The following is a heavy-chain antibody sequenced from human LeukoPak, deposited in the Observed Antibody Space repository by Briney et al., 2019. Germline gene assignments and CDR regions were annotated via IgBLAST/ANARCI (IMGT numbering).Heavy chain of an antibody. J-gene: IGHJ1*01. Sequence: SQTLSLTCAISGDSVSSNSVTWNWIRQSPSRGLEWLGRTYYRSTWYNDYAVSVRGRITVNPDTSKNQFSLQLNSVTPEDTAVYYCARDLVDCSGGSCYSSYFQHWGQGTLVTVSS. CDR2: TYYRSTWYN. CDR1: GDSVSSNSVT. CDR3: ARDLVDCSGGSCYSSYFQH. V-gene: IGHV6-1*01. D-gene: IGHD2-15*01.